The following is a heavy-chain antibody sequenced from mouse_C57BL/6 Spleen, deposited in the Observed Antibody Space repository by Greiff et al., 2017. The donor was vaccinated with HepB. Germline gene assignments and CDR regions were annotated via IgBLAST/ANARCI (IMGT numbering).Heavy chain of an antibody. D-gene: IGHD2-5*01. J-gene: IGHJ4*01. CDR3: ERTRYSKHYAMDY. Sequence: VQLQQSGAELVKPGASVKMSCKASGFTFTTYPIEWMKQNHGKSLEWIGNFHPYNDDTKYNEKFKGKATLTVEKSSSTVYLELSRLTSDDSAVYYCERTRYSKHYAMDYWGQGTSVTVAS. CDR2: FHPYNDDT. V-gene: IGHV1-47*01. CDR1: GFTFTTYP.